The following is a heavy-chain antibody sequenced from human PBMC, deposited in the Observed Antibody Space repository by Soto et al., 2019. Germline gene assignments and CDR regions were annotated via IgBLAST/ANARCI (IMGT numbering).Heavy chain of an antibody. CDR1: GFTFSSYD. J-gene: IGHJ4*02. CDR3: ARAIGPTLFDY. Sequence: RLSCSASGFTFSSYDMHWVRQGPGKGLEWVSAIGTAGDTNYAGSVKGRFTISRENAKNSLYLQMNSLRAGDTAIYFCARAIGPTLFDYWGQGTLVTASS. V-gene: IGHV3-13*04. D-gene: IGHD3-22*01. CDR2: IGTAGDT.